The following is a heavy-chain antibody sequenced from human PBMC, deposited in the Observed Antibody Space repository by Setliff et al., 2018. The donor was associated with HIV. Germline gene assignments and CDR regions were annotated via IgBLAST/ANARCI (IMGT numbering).Heavy chain of an antibody. V-gene: IGHV4-61*02. CDR1: GGSIRSGPYY. CDR2: IFHTGST. CDR3: ARVRDYGGNFFDY. D-gene: IGHD4-17*01. Sequence: SETLSLTCTVSGGSIRSGPYYWSWIRQPAGKGLEWIGSIFHTGSTYYNPSLKSRVTISVDTSKNQFSLRLTSVTAADTAVYYCARVRDYGGNFFDYWGQGTLVTVSS. J-gene: IGHJ4*02.